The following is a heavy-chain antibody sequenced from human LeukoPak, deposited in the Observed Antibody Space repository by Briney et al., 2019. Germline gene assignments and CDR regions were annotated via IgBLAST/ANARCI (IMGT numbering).Heavy chain of an antibody. CDR3: ARHPYSGSPFDY. Sequence: PSETLSLTCTVSGGSISSSSYYWGWIRQPPGKGLEWIGSIYFSGSTYYNPSLKSRVTISIDTSNNQFSLKLSSVTAADTAVYYCARHPYSGSPFDYWGQGTLVTVSS. V-gene: IGHV4-39*01. J-gene: IGHJ4*02. D-gene: IGHD1-26*01. CDR2: IYFSGST. CDR1: GGSISSSSYY.